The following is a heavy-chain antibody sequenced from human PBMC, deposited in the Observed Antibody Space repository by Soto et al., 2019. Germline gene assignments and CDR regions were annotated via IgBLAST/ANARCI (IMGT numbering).Heavy chain of an antibody. D-gene: IGHD3-16*02. CDR1: GGSMSSGDHY. Sequence: SETQSLTYTVSGGSMSSGDHYWSWIRQPPGKGLEWIAYIYYNENSYYNPSLKSRVTISRDKSKNQFSLKLNSVTAADTAVYYCARNVDYPDRYFDSWGPVTLVTGSA. CDR2: IYYNENS. V-gene: IGHV4-30-4*01. CDR3: ARNVDYPDRYFDS. J-gene: IGHJ4*02.